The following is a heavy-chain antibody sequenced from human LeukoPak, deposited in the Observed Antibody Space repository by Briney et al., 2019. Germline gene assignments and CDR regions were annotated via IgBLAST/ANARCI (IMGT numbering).Heavy chain of an antibody. D-gene: IGHD1-14*01. CDR1: GDSVSTKSAA. Sequence: SQTLSLTCAISGDSVSTKSAAGNWIRQSPSRGLELLGRTYHRSKWYTDYAASVASRLTINPDTSKNQFSLQLSSVTPEDTAVYYCARITGPGVRDWFDPWGQGTLVTVSS. CDR3: ARITGPGVRDWFDP. J-gene: IGHJ5*02. V-gene: IGHV6-1*01. CDR2: TYHRSKWYT.